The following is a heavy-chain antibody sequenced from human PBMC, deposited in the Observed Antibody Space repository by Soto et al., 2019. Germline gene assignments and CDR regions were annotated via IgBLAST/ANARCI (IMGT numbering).Heavy chain of an antibody. CDR1: GDSVSSNSAA. J-gene: IGHJ4*02. Sequence: SQTLSLTCAISGDSVSSNSAAWNWIRQSPSRGLEWLGRTYYRSQWYDDYAESVKSRISITPDTSKNQFSLQLSSVTPEDTAVYYCARGSSGYYYRYFDCWGRGTLVTVSS. D-gene: IGHD3-22*01. CDR2: TYYRSQWYD. CDR3: ARGSSGYYYRYFDC. V-gene: IGHV6-1*01.